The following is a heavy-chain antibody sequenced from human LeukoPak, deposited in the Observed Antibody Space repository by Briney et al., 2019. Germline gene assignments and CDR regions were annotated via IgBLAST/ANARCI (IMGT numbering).Heavy chain of an antibody. J-gene: IGHJ4*02. D-gene: IGHD6-19*01. V-gene: IGHV3-49*03. CDR1: GFTLGDYA. Sequence: PGGSLRLSCTASGFTLGDYAMSWFRQAPGKGLEWVGFIRSKAYGGTTEYAASVKGRFTISRDDSKSIAYLQMNSLKTEDTALYYCTSSSSGWYGGGFDYWGQGTLVTVSS. CDR3: TSSSSGWYGGGFDY. CDR2: IRSKAYGGTT.